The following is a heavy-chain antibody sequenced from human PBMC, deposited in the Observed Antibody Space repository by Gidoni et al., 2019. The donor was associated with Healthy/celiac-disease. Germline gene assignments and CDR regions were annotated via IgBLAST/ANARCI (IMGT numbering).Heavy chain of an antibody. CDR3: ARGEGYCSSTSCYLTG. J-gene: IGHJ4*02. D-gene: IGHD2-2*01. CDR2: ISRSSSYI. CDR1: GFTFSSYS. Sequence: EVQLVEYGGGLVKPGGSLRLSCAASGFTFSSYSMNWVRQAPGKGLEWVSSISRSSSYIYYADSVKGRFTISRDNAKNSLYLQMNSLRAEDTAVYYCARGEGYCSSTSCYLTGWGQGTLVTVSS. V-gene: IGHV3-21*01.